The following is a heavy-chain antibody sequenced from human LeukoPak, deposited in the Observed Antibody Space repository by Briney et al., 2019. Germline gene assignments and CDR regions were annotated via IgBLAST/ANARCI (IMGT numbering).Heavy chain of an antibody. V-gene: IGHV1-69*05. J-gene: IGHJ4*02. Sequence: SVKVSCKASGGTFSSYAISWVRQAPGQGLEWMGRIIPIFGTANYAQKFQGRVTMTRNTSISTAYMELSSLRSEDTAVYYCARTGLGYYDSSGYSEIVYWGQGTLVTVSS. CDR1: GGTFSSYA. CDR2: IIPIFGTA. D-gene: IGHD3-22*01. CDR3: ARTGLGYYDSSGYSEIVY.